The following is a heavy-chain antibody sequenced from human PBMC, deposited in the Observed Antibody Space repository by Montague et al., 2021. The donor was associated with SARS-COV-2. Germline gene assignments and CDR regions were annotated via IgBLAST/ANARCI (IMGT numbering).Heavy chain of an antibody. Sequence: LRLSCTVSGGSVSSGSYYWSWIRQPPGKGLEWIGYIYYSGSTNHNPSLKSRVTISVDTSKNQFSLKLSSVTAADTAVYYCARDPWRITIFGVVTRYGMDVWGQGTTVTVSS. V-gene: IGHV4-61*01. CDR2: IYYSGST. J-gene: IGHJ6*02. D-gene: IGHD3-3*01. CDR1: GGSVSSGSYY. CDR3: ARDPWRITIFGVVTRYGMDV.